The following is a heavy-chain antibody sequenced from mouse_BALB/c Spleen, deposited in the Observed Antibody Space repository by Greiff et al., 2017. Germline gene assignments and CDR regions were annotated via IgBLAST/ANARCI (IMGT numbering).Heavy chain of an antibody. CDR2: ISSGSSTI. CDR1: GFTFSSFG. V-gene: IGHV5-17*02. J-gene: IGHJ4*01. Sequence: EVQLMESGGGLVQPGGSRKLSCAASGFTFSSFGMAWVRQAPEKGLEWVAYISSGSSTIYYADTVTGRFTISRDKPKNTLFLQMTSLRSEDTAMYYCARGRLGAMDYWGQGTSVTVSS. D-gene: IGHD4-1*01. CDR3: ARGRLGAMDY.